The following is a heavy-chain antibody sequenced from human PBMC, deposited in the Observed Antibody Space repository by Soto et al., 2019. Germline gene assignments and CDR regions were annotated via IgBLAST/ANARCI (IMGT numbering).Heavy chain of an antibody. Sequence: GPVKVSCKASGYTFTSYAMHWVRQAPGQRLEWMGWINAGNGNTKYSQKFQGRVTITRDTSASTAYMELSSLRSEDTAVYYCARVSSAAMVPLYFDYWGQGTLVTVSS. J-gene: IGHJ4*02. CDR3: ARVSSAAMVPLYFDY. D-gene: IGHD5-18*01. CDR1: GYTFTSYA. V-gene: IGHV1-3*01. CDR2: INAGNGNT.